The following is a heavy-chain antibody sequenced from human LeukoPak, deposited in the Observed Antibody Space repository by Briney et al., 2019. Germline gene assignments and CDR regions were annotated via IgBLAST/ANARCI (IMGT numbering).Heavy chain of an antibody. V-gene: IGHV3-74*01. CDR1: GFTFSSYW. CDR2: INSDGSST. J-gene: IGHJ4*02. Sequence: PGGSLRLSCAASGFTFSSYWMHWVRHAPGKGLVWVSRINSDGSSTSYADSVKGRFTISRDNAKNTLYLQMNSLRAEDTAVYYCARGGTVATGGVFYYCGQGTLVTVSS. D-gene: IGHD5-12*01. CDR3: ARGGTVATGGVFYY.